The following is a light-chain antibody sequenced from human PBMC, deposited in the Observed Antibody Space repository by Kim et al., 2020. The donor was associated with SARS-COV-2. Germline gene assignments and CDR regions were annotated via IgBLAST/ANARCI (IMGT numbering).Light chain of an antibody. CDR2: YDS. V-gene: IGLV3-21*04. CDR3: QVWDSSSDRYV. CDR1: NIGSKS. J-gene: IGLJ1*01. Sequence: SYELTQPPSVSVAPGKTARITCGGNNIGSKSVHWYQQKPGQAPVLVIYYDSDWPSGIPERFSGSNSGNTATLTISRVEAGDEADYYCQVWDSSSDRYVFGTGTKVTVL.